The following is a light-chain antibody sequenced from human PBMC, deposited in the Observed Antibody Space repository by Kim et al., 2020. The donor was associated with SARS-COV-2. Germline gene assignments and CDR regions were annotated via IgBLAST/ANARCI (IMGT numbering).Light chain of an antibody. V-gene: IGLV2-14*03. CDR2: DVT. CDR1: TSDVGGYDF. CDR3: SSYTSSSTDV. Sequence: QSVLTQPASVSGSPGQSITISCTGTTSDVGGYDFVFWFQQHPGKAPKTIIFDVTNRPSGVSNRFSGSKSGNTASLTISGLQAEDEADYYCSSYTSSSTDVFGTGTKVTVL. J-gene: IGLJ1*01.